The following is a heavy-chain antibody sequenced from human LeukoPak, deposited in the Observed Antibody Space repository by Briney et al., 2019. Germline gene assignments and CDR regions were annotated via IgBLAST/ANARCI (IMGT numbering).Heavy chain of an antibody. V-gene: IGHV3-64*01. CDR1: GFTFSSYA. J-gene: IGHJ4*02. Sequence: PGGSLRLSCAASGFTFSSYAMHWVRQAPGKGLEYVSAISSNGGSTYYANSVKGRFTISRDNSKNTLYLQMGSLRAEDMAVYYCARDSYRTGDLDYWGQGTLVTVSS. D-gene: IGHD3-16*02. CDR3: ARDSYRTGDLDY. CDR2: ISSNGGST.